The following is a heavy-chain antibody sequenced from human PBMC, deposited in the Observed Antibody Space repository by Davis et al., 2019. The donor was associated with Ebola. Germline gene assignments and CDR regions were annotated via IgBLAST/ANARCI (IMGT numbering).Heavy chain of an antibody. Sequence: MPSETLSLTCAVYGGSFSDHYWSWIRQSPEKGLDWIGEINPSGSTNYNPSLKSRVTISVDTSKNQFSLKLSSVTAADTAVYYCARSDFWSGYSRWGQGTLVTVSS. CDR3: ARSDFWSGYSR. D-gene: IGHD3-3*01. J-gene: IGHJ4*02. CDR1: GGSFSDHY. V-gene: IGHV4-34*01. CDR2: INPSGST.